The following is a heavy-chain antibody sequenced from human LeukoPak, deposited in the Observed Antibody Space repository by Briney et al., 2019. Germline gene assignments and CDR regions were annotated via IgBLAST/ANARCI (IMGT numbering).Heavy chain of an antibody. CDR3: ARVISVYSSGWGCFDY. V-gene: IGHV4-38-2*02. Sequence: PSETLSLTCTVSGYSISSGYYWGWIRQPPGKGLEWIGSIYHSGSTNYNPSLKSRVTISVDKSKNQFSLKLSSVTAADTAVYYCARVISVYSSGWGCFDYWGQGTLVTVSS. J-gene: IGHJ4*02. CDR1: GYSISSGYY. D-gene: IGHD6-19*01. CDR2: IYHSGST.